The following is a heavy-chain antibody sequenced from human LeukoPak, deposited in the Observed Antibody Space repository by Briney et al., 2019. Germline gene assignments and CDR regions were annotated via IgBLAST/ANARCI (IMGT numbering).Heavy chain of an antibody. J-gene: IGHJ4*02. D-gene: IGHD3-3*01. CDR1: GFTFSSYA. V-gene: IGHV3-23*01. Sequence: PGGSLRLSCAASGFTFSSYAMSWVRQAPGKGLEWVSAISGSGGSTYYADSVKGRFTISRDNAKNSLYLQMNSLRAEDTAVYYCARDQGYDFWSGYYGENNDYWGQGTLVTVSS. CDR3: ARDQGYDFWSGYYGENNDY. CDR2: ISGSGGST.